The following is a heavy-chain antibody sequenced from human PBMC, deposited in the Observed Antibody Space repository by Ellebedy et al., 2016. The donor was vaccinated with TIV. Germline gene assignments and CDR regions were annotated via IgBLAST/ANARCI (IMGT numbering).Heavy chain of an antibody. Sequence: GESLKISCEASGYSFATYWISWVRQQPGKGLEWLGRIDTSDSHTNYNPSFQGRITISADKSISTAYLQWTSLRASDTAIYYCARQSVDTLIVLQHWGQGTLVTVSS. V-gene: IGHV5-10-1*01. J-gene: IGHJ1*01. CDR1: GYSFATYW. CDR2: IDTSDSHT. CDR3: ARQSVDTLIVLQH. D-gene: IGHD3-22*01.